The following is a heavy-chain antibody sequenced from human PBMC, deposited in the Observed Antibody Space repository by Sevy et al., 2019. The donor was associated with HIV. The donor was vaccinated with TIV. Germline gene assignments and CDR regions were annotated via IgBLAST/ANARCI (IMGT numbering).Heavy chain of an antibody. CDR2: IYPGGSDT. CDR3: ARRTYYYDSSGYPVVYFDY. V-gene: IGHV5-51*01. CDR1: GYSFTSYW. D-gene: IGHD3-22*01. Sequence: GESLKISCKGSGYSFTSYWIGWVRQMPGKGLEWMGIIYPGGSDTRYSPSFQGQVTISADKSISTAYLQWSSLKASDTAMYYCARRTYYYDSSGYPVVYFDYWGQGTLVTVSS. J-gene: IGHJ4*02.